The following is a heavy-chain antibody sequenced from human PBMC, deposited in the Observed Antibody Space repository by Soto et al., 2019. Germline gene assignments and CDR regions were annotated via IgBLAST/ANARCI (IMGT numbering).Heavy chain of an antibody. CDR1: GGSISSGGYS. CDR2: IYHSGST. CDR3: ARGYCSGGSCYRSRHRWFDP. D-gene: IGHD2-15*01. J-gene: IGHJ5*02. Sequence: PSETLSLTCAVSGGSISSGGYSWSWIRQPPGKGLEWIGYIYHSGSTYYNPSLKSRVTISVDRSKNQFSLKLSSVTAADTAVYYCARGYCSGGSCYRSRHRWFDPWSQGTLVTVSS. V-gene: IGHV4-30-2*01.